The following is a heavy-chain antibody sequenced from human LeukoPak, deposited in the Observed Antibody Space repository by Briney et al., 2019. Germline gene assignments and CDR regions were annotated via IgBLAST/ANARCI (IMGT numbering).Heavy chain of an antibody. Sequence: GGSLRLSCTASGFTFGDYAMSWVRQAPGKGLEWVGFIRSKAYGGTTEYAASVKGKFTISRDDSKSIAYLQMNSLKTEDTAVYYCWGNYYYYMDVWGKGTTVTVSS. CDR2: IRSKAYGGTT. V-gene: IGHV3-49*04. D-gene: IGHD7-27*01. J-gene: IGHJ6*03. CDR1: GFTFGDYA. CDR3: WGNYYYYMDV.